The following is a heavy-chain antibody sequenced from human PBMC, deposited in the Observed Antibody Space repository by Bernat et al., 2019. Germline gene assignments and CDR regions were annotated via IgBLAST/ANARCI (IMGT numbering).Heavy chain of an antibody. CDR2: ITTSGSYI. V-gene: IGHV3-11*05. CDR3: ARVGNCSGGSCYSDAFDI. CDR1: GFTFSDFY. Sequence: QVQLVESGGGLVKPGGSLRLSCAASGFTFSDFYMSWIRQAPGKGLEWVSYITTSGSYINYADSVKGRFTISRDNDKNSLYLQMNSLRAEDTAVYYCARVGNCSGGSCYSDAFDIWGQGTMVTVSS. J-gene: IGHJ3*02. D-gene: IGHD2-15*01.